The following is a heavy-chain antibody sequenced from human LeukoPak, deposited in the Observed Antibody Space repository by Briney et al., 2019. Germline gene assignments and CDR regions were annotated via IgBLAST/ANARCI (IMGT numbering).Heavy chain of an antibody. CDR3: ASTMTTLKEERFDP. Sequence: GRSLRLSCAASGFTFDDYAMHWVRQAPGKGLEWVSSISSSSSYIYYADSVKGRFTISRDNAKNSLYLQMNSLRAEDTAVYYCASTMTTLKEERFDPWGQGTLVTVSS. CDR2: ISSSSSYI. J-gene: IGHJ5*02. CDR1: GFTFDDYA. V-gene: IGHV3-21*01. D-gene: IGHD4-11*01.